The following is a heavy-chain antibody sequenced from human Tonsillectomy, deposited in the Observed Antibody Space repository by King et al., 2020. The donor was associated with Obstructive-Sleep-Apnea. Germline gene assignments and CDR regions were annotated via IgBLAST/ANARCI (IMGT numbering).Heavy chain of an antibody. CDR3: ARAGPLSGSLSSYYQFGMDV. Sequence: VQLVESGGGLVQPGGSLRLSCVASGFTFSKYDMHWVRQGPGKGLEWVSGIGAAGDKYYPASVKVRFTISRDNAKNSLYLQMNSLRAGDTAVYYCARAGPLSGSLSSYYQFGMDVWGQGTTVTVSS. V-gene: IGHV3-13*04. CDR2: IGAAGDK. J-gene: IGHJ6*02. CDR1: GFTFSKYD. D-gene: IGHD1-14*01.